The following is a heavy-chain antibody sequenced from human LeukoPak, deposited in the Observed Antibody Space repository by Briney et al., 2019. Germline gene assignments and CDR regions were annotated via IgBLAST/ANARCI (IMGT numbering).Heavy chain of an antibody. CDR2: INTDGSST. CDR1: GFTFSSYW. D-gene: IGHD6-13*01. Sequence: PGGSLRLSCAASGFTFSSYWMHWVRQAPGKGLVWVSRINTDGSSTSYADSVKGRFTISRDNAKNTLYLQMNSLRAEDTAVYYCARFSSWNAFDIWGQGTMATVSS. J-gene: IGHJ3*02. CDR3: ARFSSWNAFDI. V-gene: IGHV3-74*01.